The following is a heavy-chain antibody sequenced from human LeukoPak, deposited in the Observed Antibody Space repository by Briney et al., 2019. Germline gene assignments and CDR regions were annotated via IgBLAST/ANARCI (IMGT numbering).Heavy chain of an antibody. J-gene: IGHJ4*02. CDR3: ARGAQWLLGFLDY. V-gene: IGHV4-34*01. D-gene: IGHD3-22*01. Sequence: SETLSLTCAVYGGSFSGYYWSWIRQPPGKGLEWIGEINHSGSTNYNPSLKSRVTISVDTSKNQFSLKLSSVTAADTAVYYCARGAQWLLGFLDYWGQGTLVTVSS. CDR2: INHSGST. CDR1: GGSFSGYY.